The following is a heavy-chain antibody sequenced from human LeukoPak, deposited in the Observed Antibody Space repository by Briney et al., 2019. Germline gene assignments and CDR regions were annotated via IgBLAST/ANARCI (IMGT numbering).Heavy chain of an antibody. J-gene: IGHJ3*02. D-gene: IGHD6-25*01. Sequence: SETLSLTCTISGGSVSDYYWSWIRQSPGKGLECIGRIYTSGSTNYNPSLKSRVTISVDTSKNQFSLKLSSVTAADTAVYYCARDMSRLDAFDIWGQGTMVTVSS. CDR1: GGSVSDYY. CDR3: ARDMSRLDAFDI. V-gene: IGHV4-4*08. CDR2: IYTSGST.